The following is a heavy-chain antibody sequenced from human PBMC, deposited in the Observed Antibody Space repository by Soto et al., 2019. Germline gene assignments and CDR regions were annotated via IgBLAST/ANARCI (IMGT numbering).Heavy chain of an antibody. D-gene: IGHD2-8*01. V-gene: IGHV3-74*01. J-gene: IGHJ4*02. CDR3: ARVPTGKYGVWNY. Sequence: PGGSLRLSCAASGFTFSSYWMHWVRQVPGKGLVWVSRINPDGTTTTYADSVKGRFTISRDNAENTLYLQMNSLRGDDTAVYYCARVPTGKYGVWNYWGQRTLVTGSS. CDR1: GFTFSSYW. CDR2: INPDGTTT.